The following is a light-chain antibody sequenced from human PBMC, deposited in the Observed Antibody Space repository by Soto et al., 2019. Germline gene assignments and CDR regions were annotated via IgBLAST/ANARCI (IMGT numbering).Light chain of an antibody. Sequence: IQLTQSPSSLSASVGDRVTITCRASQGISSYLAWYQQKPGKAPKLLIFDAFNLETRVPSRFSGSGSGTDFTLTISSLQPEDIATYYCQQYDNLPVTFGGGTKVEIK. J-gene: IGKJ4*01. CDR3: QQYDNLPVT. V-gene: IGKV1-33*01. CDR1: QGISSY. CDR2: DAF.